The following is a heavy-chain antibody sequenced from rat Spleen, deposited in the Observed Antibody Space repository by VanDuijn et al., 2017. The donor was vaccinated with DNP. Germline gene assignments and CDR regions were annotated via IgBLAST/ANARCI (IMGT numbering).Heavy chain of an antibody. J-gene: IGHJ3*01. CDR2: INYDGGRT. CDR3: STWGAY. CDR1: GFTFSDCY. Sequence: EVQLVESGGGLVQPGRSLKLSCVASGFTFSDCYMAWVRQAPTKGLEWVAYINYDGGRTYYGDSVKGRFTISRDNAKSTLYLQMDSLRSEDTATYFCSTWGAYWGQGTLVTVSS. V-gene: IGHV5-20*01.